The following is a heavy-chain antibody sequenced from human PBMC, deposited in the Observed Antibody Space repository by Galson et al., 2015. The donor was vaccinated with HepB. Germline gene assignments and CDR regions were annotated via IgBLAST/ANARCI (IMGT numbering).Heavy chain of an antibody. CDR3: ASGNYNPGDTAMGTFDY. CDR1: GGTFSSYA. J-gene: IGHJ4*02. V-gene: IGHV1-69*13. CDR2: IIPIFGTA. Sequence: SVKVSCKASGGTFSSYAISWVRQAPGQGLEWMGGIIPIFGTANYAQKFQGRVTITADESTSTAYMELSGLRSEDTAVYYCASGNYNPGDTAMGTFDYWGQGTLVTVSS. D-gene: IGHD5-18*01.